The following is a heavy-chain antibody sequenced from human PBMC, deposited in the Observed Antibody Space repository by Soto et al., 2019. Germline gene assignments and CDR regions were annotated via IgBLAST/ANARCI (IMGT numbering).Heavy chain of an antibody. D-gene: IGHD6-13*01. CDR2: IWNDGSEK. V-gene: IGHV3-33*03. Sequence: LRLSCAASGFTFSLYGMHWVRQAPGKGLEWVAVIWNDGSEKNYADSVKGRFTLSGDSSKNTLYLQMNSLRAEDTAVYYCAKDGAGPSSSWYGGPFDYWGQGTLGTVSS. CDR1: GFTFSLYG. J-gene: IGHJ4*02. CDR3: AKDGAGPSSSWYGGPFDY.